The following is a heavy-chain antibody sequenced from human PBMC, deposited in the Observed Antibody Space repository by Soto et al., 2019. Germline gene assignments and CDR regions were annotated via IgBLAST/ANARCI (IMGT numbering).Heavy chain of an antibody. Sequence: GGSLRLSCAASGFTFSSYAMHWVRQAPGKGLEWVAVISYDGSNKYYADSVKGRFTISRDNSKNTLYLQMNSLRAEDTAVYYCARILRSSLYYYGMDVWGQGTTVTVSS. V-gene: IGHV3-30-3*01. CDR1: GFTFSSYA. CDR3: ARILRSSLYYYGMDV. D-gene: IGHD6-6*01. J-gene: IGHJ6*02. CDR2: ISYDGSNK.